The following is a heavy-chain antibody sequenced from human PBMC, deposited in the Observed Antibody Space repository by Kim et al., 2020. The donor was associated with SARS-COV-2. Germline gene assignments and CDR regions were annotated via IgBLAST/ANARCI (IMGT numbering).Heavy chain of an antibody. CDR3: ARRDITGTIRLDP. CDR2: IYYSGST. CDR1: GGSISSSSYY. V-gene: IGHV4-39*01. D-gene: IGHD1-7*01. Sequence: SETLSLTCTVSGGSISSSSYYWGWIRQPPGKGLEWIGSIYYSGSTYYNPSLKSRVTISVDTSKNQFSLKLSSVTAADTAVYYCARRDITGTIRLDPWGQGTLVTVSS. J-gene: IGHJ5*02.